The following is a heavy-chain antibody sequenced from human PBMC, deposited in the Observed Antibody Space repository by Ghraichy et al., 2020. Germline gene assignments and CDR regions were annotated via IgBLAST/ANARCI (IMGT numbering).Heavy chain of an antibody. CDR3: AHRPLPYVWGSYRKDSEFDY. Sequence: SGPTLVKPTQTLTLTCTFSGFSLSTSGVGVGWIRQPPGKALEWLALIYWDDDKRYSPSLKSRLTITKDTSKNQVVLTMTNMDPVDTATYYCAHRPLPYVWGSYRKDSEFDYWGQGTLVTVSS. D-gene: IGHD3-16*02. CDR1: GFSLSTSGVG. CDR2: IYWDDDK. J-gene: IGHJ4*02. V-gene: IGHV2-5*02.